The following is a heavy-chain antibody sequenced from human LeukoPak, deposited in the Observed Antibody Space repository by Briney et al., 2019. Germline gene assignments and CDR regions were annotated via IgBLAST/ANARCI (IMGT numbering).Heavy chain of an antibody. CDR2: IQSDGSTT. Sequence: SGGSLRLSCAASGFAFNTYWMHWVRQAPGKGLVWVSHIQSDGSTTTYADSVKGRFTISRDNAKNTLYLQMNSLRADDTAVYYCARDESLVRGAAFDYWGQGTLVTVSS. V-gene: IGHV3-74*01. CDR1: GFAFNTYW. J-gene: IGHJ4*02. CDR3: ARDESLVRGAAFDY. D-gene: IGHD3-10*01.